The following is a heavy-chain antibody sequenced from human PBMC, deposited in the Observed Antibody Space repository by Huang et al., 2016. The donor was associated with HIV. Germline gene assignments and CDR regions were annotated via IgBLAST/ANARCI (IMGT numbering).Heavy chain of an antibody. CDR2: ISVYNGNT. D-gene: IGHD3-10*01. V-gene: IGHV1-18*01. Sequence: VQLVQSESEAKKPGASVKVSCKASDYTFNTYSINWVRQAPGQGLEWMGWISVYNGNTKYAQKFQDRVTLTTDTSTTTAYMELRTLLSDDTAVYYCARQGFGRSDAFDIWGQGTMVSVSS. J-gene: IGHJ3*02. CDR1: DYTFNTYS. CDR3: ARQGFGRSDAFDI.